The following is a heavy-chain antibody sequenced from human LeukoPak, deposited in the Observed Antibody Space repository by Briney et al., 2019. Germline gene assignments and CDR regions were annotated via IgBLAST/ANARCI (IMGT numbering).Heavy chain of an antibody. D-gene: IGHD1-26*01. Sequence: GGSLRLSCGASGFNFNSYSMNGVRRAPGKGLEWVASILGSGSEMFYADSVKGRFTISRDNAANSLYLQMNSLSVEDTAVYYCAKVQSDIVGAVFFSFDVWGQGTMVSVSS. J-gene: IGHJ3*01. CDR2: ILGSGSEM. CDR3: AKVQSDIVGAVFFSFDV. CDR1: GFNFNSYS. V-gene: IGHV3-21*06.